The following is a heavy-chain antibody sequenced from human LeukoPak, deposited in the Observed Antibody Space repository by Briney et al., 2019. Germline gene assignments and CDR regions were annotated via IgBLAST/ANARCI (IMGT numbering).Heavy chain of an antibody. Sequence: PSETLSLTCTVSGGSIRTDGSYWAWIRQPPGEGLEWIGSIYIDGITHYNSSLQSRVTLSIDTSKNQFSLKLTSVTAADTAVFYCARLFTRAWEYRYGMDVWGRGTAVTVSS. D-gene: IGHD1-26*01. CDR1: GGSIRTDGSY. J-gene: IGHJ6*02. CDR2: IYIDGIT. V-gene: IGHV4-39*01. CDR3: ARLFTRAWEYRYGMDV.